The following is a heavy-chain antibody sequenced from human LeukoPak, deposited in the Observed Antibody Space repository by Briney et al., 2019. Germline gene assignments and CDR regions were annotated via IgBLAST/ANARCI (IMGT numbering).Heavy chain of an antibody. V-gene: IGHV1-2*02. CDR3: ARDSRTLLWFGEPGGLSDY. J-gene: IGHJ4*02. CDR1: GYSFTDKY. Sequence: GASVKVSCKASGYSFTDKYMHWVRQAPGQGLEWMGWINPNSGGTNYAQKFQGRVTMTTDTSMSTAYMELSRLTSDDTAVYYCARDSRTLLWFGEPGGLSDYWGQGTLVTVSS. D-gene: IGHD3-10*01. CDR2: INPNSGGT.